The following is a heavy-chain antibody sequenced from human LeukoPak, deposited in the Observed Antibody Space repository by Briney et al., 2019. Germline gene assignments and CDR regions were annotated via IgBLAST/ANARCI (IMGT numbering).Heavy chain of an antibody. J-gene: IGHJ4*02. Sequence: GGSLRLSCAASGFTFSSYWMSWVRQAPGKGLEWVANIHQDGSEKYYVDSVKGRFTFSRDNAKNSLYLHMNSLRAEDTAVYYCARNRAAALDYWGQGTLVTVSS. CDR1: GFTFSSYW. CDR3: ARNRAAALDY. V-gene: IGHV3-7*01. D-gene: IGHD2-15*01. CDR2: IHQDGSEK.